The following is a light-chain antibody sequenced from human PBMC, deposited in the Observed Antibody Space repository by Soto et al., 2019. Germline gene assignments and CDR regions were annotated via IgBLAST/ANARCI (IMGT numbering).Light chain of an antibody. J-gene: IGKJ4*01. CDR2: KAS. Sequence: DIQMTQSPSTLSGSVGDRVTITCRASQTISSWLAWYQQKPGKAPKLLIYKASTLKSGVPSRFRGSGSGTECTLTISSLQPGDFETYYCQQYNSYPLTFGGGTKVDIK. V-gene: IGKV1-5*03. CDR1: QTISSW. CDR3: QQYNSYPLT.